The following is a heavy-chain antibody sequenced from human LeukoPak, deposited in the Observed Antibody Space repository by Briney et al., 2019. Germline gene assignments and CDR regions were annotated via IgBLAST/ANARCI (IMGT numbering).Heavy chain of an antibody. CDR3: ARGRYYGSGSYYYRPFYFDY. J-gene: IGHJ4*02. D-gene: IGHD3-10*01. V-gene: IGHV4-34*01. Sequence: PSETLSLTCAVYGGSFSGYYWSWIRQPPGKGLEWIGEINHSGSANYNPSLKSRVTISVDTSKNQFSLKLSSVTAADTAVYYCARGRYYGSGSYYYRPFYFDYWGQGTLVTVSS. CDR1: GGSFSGYY. CDR2: INHSGSA.